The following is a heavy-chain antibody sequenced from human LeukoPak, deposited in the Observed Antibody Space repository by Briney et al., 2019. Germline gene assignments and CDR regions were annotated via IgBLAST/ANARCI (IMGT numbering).Heavy chain of an antibody. CDR1: GFTFSSYW. D-gene: IGHD6-6*01. J-gene: IGHJ3*02. CDR2: MKQDGSEK. CDR3: ARVYSSSSGKNAFDI. Sequence: GGSLRLSCAASGFTFSSYWMSWVRQASGKGLEWVANMKQDGSEKDHVDSVEGRFTISRDNAKNLLYLQMNSLRAEDIAVYYCARVYSSSSGKNAFDIWGQGTRVTVSS. V-gene: IGHV3-7*03.